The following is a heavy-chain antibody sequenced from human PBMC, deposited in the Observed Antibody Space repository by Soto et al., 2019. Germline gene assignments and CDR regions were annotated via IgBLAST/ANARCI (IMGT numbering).Heavy chain of an antibody. CDR1: GFTFSSYW. CDR3: ATEVWVYYDFWSGYSDY. J-gene: IGHJ4*02. CDR2: IKEDGSDM. Sequence: GGSLILSCAASGFTFSSYWMSWVRQAPGKGLEWVANIKEDGSDMYYVDSVKGRFTISRDNAKNSLYLQMNSPRAEDTAVYYCATEVWVYYDFWSGYSDYWGQGTLVTVSS. D-gene: IGHD3-3*01. V-gene: IGHV3-7*01.